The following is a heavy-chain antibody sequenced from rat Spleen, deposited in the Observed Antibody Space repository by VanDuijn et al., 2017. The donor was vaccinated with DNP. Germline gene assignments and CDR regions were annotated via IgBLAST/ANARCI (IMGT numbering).Heavy chain of an antibody. V-gene: IGHV2-72*01. J-gene: IGHJ1*01. CDR2: IWTSGSV. CDR1: GFALTNVR. Sequence: QLQLQESGPGLMPLSSTLSLTCTVAGFALTNVRVSLVRQPLGKGLVWMGTIWTSGSVNYNSSVQSRLSISRDTSKNQVFLKMNSLRPEDTGTYYCVGQTGSGWYFAFWGPGTKVTVSS. D-gene: IGHD5-1*01. CDR3: VGQTGSGWYFAF.